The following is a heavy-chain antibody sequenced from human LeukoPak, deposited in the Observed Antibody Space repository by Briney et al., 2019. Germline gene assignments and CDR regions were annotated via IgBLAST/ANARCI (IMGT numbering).Heavy chain of an antibody. D-gene: IGHD3-22*01. CDR3: ARAAHYDSSGYYRPDY. V-gene: IGHV3-48*03. CDR2: ISSSGSAK. J-gene: IGHJ4*02. Sequence: GGSLRLSCAASGFTFSSHGMNWVRQAPGKGLEWVSYISSSGSAKYYADSVKGRFTISRDNAKNSLDLQMNSLRAEDTAVYYCARAAHYDSSGYYRPDYWGQGTLVTVSS. CDR1: GFTFSSHG.